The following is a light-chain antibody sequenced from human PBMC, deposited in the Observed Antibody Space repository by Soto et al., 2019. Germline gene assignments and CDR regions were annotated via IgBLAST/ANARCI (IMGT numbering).Light chain of an antibody. CDR2: KAS. CDR1: QTISSW. J-gene: IGKJ1*01. CDR3: QHYNSYSEA. Sequence: DIQMTQSPSNLSGSVGARVTITCLASQTISSWLAWYQQKPGKAPKLLIYKASTLKSGVPSRFSGSGSGTEFTLTISSLQPDDFATYYCQHYNSYSEAFGQGTKVDIK. V-gene: IGKV1-5*03.